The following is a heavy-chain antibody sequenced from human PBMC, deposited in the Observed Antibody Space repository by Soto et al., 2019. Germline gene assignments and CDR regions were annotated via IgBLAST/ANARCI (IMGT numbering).Heavy chain of an antibody. Sequence: PGGSLRLSCAASQFSFSSYWMHWVRQVPGKGPAWVSRINHDGSKTAYADSVKGRFTISRDNTNNTLYLQMTSLRVEDTAMYYCVREPWGFSGTWYDYWGQGTLVTSPQ. J-gene: IGHJ4*02. CDR1: QFSFSSYW. D-gene: IGHD6-13*01. CDR3: VREPWGFSGTWYDY. CDR2: INHDGSKT. V-gene: IGHV3-74*03.